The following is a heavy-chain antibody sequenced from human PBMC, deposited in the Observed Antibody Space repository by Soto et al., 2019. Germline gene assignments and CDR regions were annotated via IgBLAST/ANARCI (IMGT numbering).Heavy chain of an antibody. D-gene: IGHD1-26*01. CDR3: ARIKWGLDYYNGMDV. J-gene: IGHJ6*02. CDR2: INPKTAAT. V-gene: IGHV1-2*02. Sequence: QVQLVQSGAEVKKSGASVKVSCKASGYAFSDYFIQWVRQAPGQGLEWVAWINPKTAATNYAKKFQGRVSLTWDTSFSTAYVELTRLRPDDTVVYYCARIKWGLDYYNGMDVWGQGTTVIVSS. CDR1: GYAFSDYF.